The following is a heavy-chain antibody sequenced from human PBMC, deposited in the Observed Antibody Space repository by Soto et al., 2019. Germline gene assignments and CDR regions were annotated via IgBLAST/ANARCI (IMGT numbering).Heavy chain of an antibody. CDR1: GFTFSSYG. V-gene: IGHV3-30*18. Sequence: QVQLVESGGGVVQPGRSLRLSCAASGFTFSSYGMHWVRQAPGTGLEWVAVISYDGSNKYYADSVKGRFTISRDNSKNTLYLQMNSLRAEDTAVYYCAKDRFRIAVAATFDYWGQGTLVTVSS. CDR3: AKDRFRIAVAATFDY. J-gene: IGHJ4*02. CDR2: ISYDGSNK. D-gene: IGHD6-19*01.